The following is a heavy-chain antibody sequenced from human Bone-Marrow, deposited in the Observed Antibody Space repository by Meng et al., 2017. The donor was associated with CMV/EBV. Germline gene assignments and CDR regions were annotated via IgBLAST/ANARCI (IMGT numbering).Heavy chain of an antibody. V-gene: IGHV3-30-3*01. D-gene: IGHD6-6*01. CDR2: ISYDGSNK. J-gene: IGHJ4*02. CDR1: GFTFSSYA. Sequence: GGSLRLSCAASGFTFSSYAMHWVRQAPGKGLEWVAVISYDGSNKYYADSVKGRFTISRDNSKNTLSLQMNSLRAEDTAVYYCARGAKEGESIAARFLRDYWGQGTLVTVSS. CDR3: ARGAKEGESIAARFLRDY.